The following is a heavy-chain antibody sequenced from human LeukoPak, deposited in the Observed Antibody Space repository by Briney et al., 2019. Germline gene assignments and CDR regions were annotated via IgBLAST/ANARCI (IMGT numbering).Heavy chain of an antibody. Sequence: SETLSLTCTVSGGSISSGDYYWSWIRQPPGKGLEWIGYTYYSGSTYYNPSLKSRVTISVDTSKNQFSLKLSSVTAADTAVYYCARVGVVVAANWFDPWGQGTLVTVSS. J-gene: IGHJ5*02. CDR2: TYYSGST. CDR3: ARVGVVVAANWFDP. D-gene: IGHD2-15*01. CDR1: GGSISSGDYY. V-gene: IGHV4-30-4*01.